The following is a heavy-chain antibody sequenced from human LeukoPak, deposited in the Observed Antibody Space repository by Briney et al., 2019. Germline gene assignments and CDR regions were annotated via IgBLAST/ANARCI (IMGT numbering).Heavy chain of an antibody. D-gene: IGHD1-1*01. J-gene: IGHJ3*02. CDR1: GFTFSNYA. V-gene: IGHV3-48*03. CDR3: AITTGTTGDAFDI. CDR2: ISSSGSTI. Sequence: GGSLRLSCAASGFTFSNYAMNWVRQAPGKGLEWVSYISSSGSTIYYADSVKGRFTISRDNAKNSLYLQMNSLRAEDTAVYYCAITTGTTGDAFDIWGQGTMVTVSS.